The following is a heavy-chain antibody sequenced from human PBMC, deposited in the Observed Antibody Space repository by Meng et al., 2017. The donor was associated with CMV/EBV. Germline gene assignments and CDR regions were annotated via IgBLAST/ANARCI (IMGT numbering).Heavy chain of an antibody. J-gene: IGHJ6*02. CDR3: ARDLWVPATPLSRAYYYGMDV. Sequence: SETLSLTCTVSGGSISSYYWSWIRQPPGKGLERIGYIYYSGSTNYNPSLKSRVTISVDTSKNQFSLKLSSVTAADTAVYYCARDLWVPATPLSRAYYYGMDVWGQGTTVTVSS. V-gene: IGHV4-59*01. CDR2: IYYSGST. CDR1: GGSISSYY. D-gene: IGHD2-2*01.